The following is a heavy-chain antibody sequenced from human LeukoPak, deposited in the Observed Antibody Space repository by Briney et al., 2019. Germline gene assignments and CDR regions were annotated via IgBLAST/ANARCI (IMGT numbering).Heavy chain of an antibody. Sequence: SETLSLTCTVSGGSISSYYWSWIRQPAGKGLEWIGRIYTSGSTNYNPSLKSRVTVSVDTSKNQFSLKLSSVTAADTAVYYCARETGSGSYSYYYYYMDVWGKGTTVTVSS. CDR1: GGSISSYY. D-gene: IGHD1-26*01. V-gene: IGHV4-4*07. CDR2: IYTSGST. J-gene: IGHJ6*03. CDR3: ARETGSGSYSYYYYYMDV.